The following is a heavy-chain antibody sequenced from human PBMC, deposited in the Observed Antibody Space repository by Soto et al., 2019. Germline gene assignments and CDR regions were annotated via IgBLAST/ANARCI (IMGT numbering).Heavy chain of an antibody. V-gene: IGHV3-30*18. Sequence: GGSLRLSCAASGFTFSSYGMHWVRQAPGKGLEWVAVISYDGSNKYYADSVKGRFTISRDNSKNTLYLQMNGLRAEDTAVYYCAKEEGTLNSFDYWGQGTLVTVSS. CDR1: GFTFSSYG. D-gene: IGHD1-7*01. CDR3: AKEEGTLNSFDY. CDR2: ISYDGSNK. J-gene: IGHJ4*02.